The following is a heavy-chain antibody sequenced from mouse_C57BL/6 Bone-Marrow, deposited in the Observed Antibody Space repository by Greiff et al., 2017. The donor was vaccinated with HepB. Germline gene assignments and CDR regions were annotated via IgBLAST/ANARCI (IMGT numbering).Heavy chain of an antibody. V-gene: IGHV7-4*01. J-gene: IGHJ4*01. Sequence: EVKLVESGGGLVQPGASLRLSCAASGFTFTDYYMSWVRQPPGKAPEWLALIRNKADGYTTEYTASVKGQFTISRDNSQNILYLQMNTLRAEDSATYYCVKAPYYYGSSYDAMDYWGQGPSVTVSS. CDR2: IRNKADGYTT. D-gene: IGHD1-1*01. CDR1: GFTFTDYY. CDR3: VKAPYYYGSSYDAMDY.